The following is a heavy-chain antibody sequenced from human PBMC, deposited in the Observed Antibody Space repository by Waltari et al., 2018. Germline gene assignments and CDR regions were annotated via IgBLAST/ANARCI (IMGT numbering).Heavy chain of an antibody. CDR3: ARVRSPVGNFDY. CDR1: GGSISSSY. V-gene: IGHV4-4*07. D-gene: IGHD1-26*01. Sequence: QVQLQESGPGLVKPSETLSLTCTVPGGSISSSYWSWIRQPAGKGLEWIGRIDTSGSTNYNPSLKSRVTMSVDTSKNQFSLKLSSVTAADTAVYYCARVRSPVGNFDYWGQGTLVTVSS. J-gene: IGHJ4*02. CDR2: IDTSGST.